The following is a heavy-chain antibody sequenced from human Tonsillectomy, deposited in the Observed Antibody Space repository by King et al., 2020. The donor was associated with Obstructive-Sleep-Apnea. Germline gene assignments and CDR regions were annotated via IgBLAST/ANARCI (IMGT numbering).Heavy chain of an antibody. J-gene: IGHJ5*02. V-gene: IGHV3-23*04. D-gene: IGHD1-14*01. CDR1: GFTFSGYA. CDR3: AKGNTGIWFGR. Sequence: VQLVESGGGLAQPGGSLRLSCVASGFTFSGYAMSWVRQAPGKGLEWVSGISDSGGNTYYADSVKGRFTISRDNSKNTLYLQMNSLRVEDTAVYYCAKGNTGIWFGRWGQGTLVTVSS. CDR2: ISDSGGNT.